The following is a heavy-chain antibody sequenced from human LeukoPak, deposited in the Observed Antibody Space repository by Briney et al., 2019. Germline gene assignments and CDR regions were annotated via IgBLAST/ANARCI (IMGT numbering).Heavy chain of an antibody. V-gene: IGHV3-43*01. CDR1: GFTFDDYA. CDR2: ISWDGAVT. Sequence: GGSLRLSCPASGFTFDDYAMHWVRQAPGKGLEWVSLISWDGAVTYYADSVRGRFTISRDNTKDSLYLQMNSLRTEDTAFYYCAKVWGSGTVFYYGLDVWGHGTTVTVSS. D-gene: IGHD3-10*01. CDR3: AKVWGSGTVFYYGLDV. J-gene: IGHJ6*02.